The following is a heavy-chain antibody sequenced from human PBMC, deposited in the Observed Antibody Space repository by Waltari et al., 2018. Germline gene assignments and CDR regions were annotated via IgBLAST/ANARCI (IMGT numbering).Heavy chain of an antibody. J-gene: IGHJ4*02. V-gene: IGHV4-59*01. CDR3: ASYYSSGWYHFDY. CDR1: GGSISSYS. Sequence: QVQLQESGPGLVKPSETLSITCTVTGGSISSYSWSWLRQPPGKGLEWIGYFYYSGSTNYNPSLKSRVPISVDKSKNQFSLKLSSVTAADTAVYYCASYYSSGWYHFDYWGQGTLVTVSS. CDR2: FYYSGST. D-gene: IGHD6-19*01.